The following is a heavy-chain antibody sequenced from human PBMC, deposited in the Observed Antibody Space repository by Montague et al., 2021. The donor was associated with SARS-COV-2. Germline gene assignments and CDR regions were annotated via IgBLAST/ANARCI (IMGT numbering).Heavy chain of an antibody. CDR1: GGSFSNYY. CDR3: AGGRRPVVVPVAGPAGRAFDI. D-gene: IGHD6-19*01. V-gene: IGHV4-34*01. Sequence: SETLSLTCAISGGSFSNYYWSWIRQPPGKGLEWIGEVNHSGTTIYNPSVKSGVTISADTSKNQLYLRLNSVTAADTAVYYWAGGRRPVVVPVAGPAGRAFDIWGQGAMVTVSS. CDR2: VNHSGTT. J-gene: IGHJ3*02.